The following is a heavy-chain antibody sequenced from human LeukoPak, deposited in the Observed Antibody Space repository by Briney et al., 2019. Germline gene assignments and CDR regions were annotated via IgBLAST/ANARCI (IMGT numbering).Heavy chain of an antibody. D-gene: IGHD5-18*01. V-gene: IGHV3-53*01. CDR1: GFTVSSNY. CDR3: AREGRGYSLDY. J-gene: IGHJ4*02. CDR2: IYSGGST. Sequence: GSLRLSCAASGFTVSSNYMSWVRQAPGKGLEWVSVIYSGGSTYYADSVKGRFTISRDNSKNTLYLQMNSLRAEDTAVYYCAREGRGYSLDYWGQGTLVTVSS.